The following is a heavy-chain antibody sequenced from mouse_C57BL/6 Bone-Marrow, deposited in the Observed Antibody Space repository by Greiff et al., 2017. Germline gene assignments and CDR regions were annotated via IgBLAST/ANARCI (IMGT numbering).Heavy chain of an antibody. CDR2: YYPGSGNP. V-gene: IGHV1-76*01. J-gene: IGHJ2*01. CDR3: ARSGYSNFHY. D-gene: IGHD2-5*01. CDR1: GYTFTDYY. Sequence: QVQLQQSGAELVRPGASVKLSCKASGYTFTDYYINWVKQRPGQGLEWIARYYPGSGNPYYNEKFKGKSTLTAEQSSSTAYMQLSSLTSEDSDVYFCARSGYSNFHYWGQGTTLTVSS.